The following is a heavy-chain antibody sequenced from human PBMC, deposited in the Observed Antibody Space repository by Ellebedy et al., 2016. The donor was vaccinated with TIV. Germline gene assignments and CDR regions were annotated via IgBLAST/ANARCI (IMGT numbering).Heavy chain of an antibody. CDR1: GGTFSSYA. Sequence: SVKVSCXASGGTFSSYAISWVRQAPGQGLEWMGGIIPIFGTANYAQKFQGRVTITADESTSTAYMELSSLRSEDTAVYYCARYVPEYSSSWYSTQGGFDYWGQGTLVTVSS. J-gene: IGHJ4*02. D-gene: IGHD6-13*01. CDR3: ARYVPEYSSSWYSTQGGFDY. V-gene: IGHV1-69*13. CDR2: IIPIFGTA.